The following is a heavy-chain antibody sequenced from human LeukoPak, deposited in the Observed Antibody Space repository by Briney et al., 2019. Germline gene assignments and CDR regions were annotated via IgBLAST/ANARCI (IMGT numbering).Heavy chain of an antibody. V-gene: IGHV3-23*01. D-gene: IGHD2-21*02. CDR2: ISGSGGST. Sequence: PGGSLRLSCAASGFTFSSYAMSWVRQAPGEGLEWVSVISGSGGSTSYADSVKGRFTISRDNSKNTLYLQMNSLRAEDTALYYCAKDRLSTPIAPGFDPWGQGTQVTVSS. J-gene: IGHJ5*02. CDR3: AKDRLSTPIAPGFDP. CDR1: GFTFSSYA.